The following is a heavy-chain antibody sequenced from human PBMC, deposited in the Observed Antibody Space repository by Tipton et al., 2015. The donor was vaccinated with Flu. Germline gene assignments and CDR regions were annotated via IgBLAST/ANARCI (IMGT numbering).Heavy chain of an antibody. D-gene: IGHD3-22*01. CDR1: GYSISSGHY. Sequence: TLSLTCAVSGYSISSGHYWVWIRQHPGKGLEWIGYIYYSGSTYYNPSLKSRVTISVDTSKNQFSLKLSSVTAADTAVYYCARAPHYYDSSGWWFDPWGQGTLVTVSS. CDR2: IYYSGST. CDR3: ARAPHYYDSSGWWFDP. V-gene: IGHV4-31*11. J-gene: IGHJ5*02.